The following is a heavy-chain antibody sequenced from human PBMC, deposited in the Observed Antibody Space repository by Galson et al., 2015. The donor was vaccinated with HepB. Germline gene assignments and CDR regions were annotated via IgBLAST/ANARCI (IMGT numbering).Heavy chain of an antibody. CDR2: IYVDDSDT. CDR3: ARRRLGDFWGGSEREPFDS. Sequence: QSGAEVKKTGESLKISGKGSGYSFTDNWIGWVRKMPGKGLEWMGIIYVDDSDTQYRPSFHGPVTISADKSISTAYLQWGSLKASDTAMYYCARRRLGDFWGGSEREPFDSWRQGTLVTVSS. J-gene: IGHJ4*02. CDR1: GYSFTDNW. V-gene: IGHV5-51*01. D-gene: IGHD3-3*01.